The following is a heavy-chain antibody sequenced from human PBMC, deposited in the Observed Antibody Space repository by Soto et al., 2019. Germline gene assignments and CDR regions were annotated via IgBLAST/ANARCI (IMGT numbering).Heavy chain of an antibody. Sequence: GESLKISCAASGFTFSGSAMHWVRQASGKGLEWVGRIRSKANSYATAYAASVKGRFTISRDDSKNTAYLQMTSLKTEDTAVYYCTTHLVVVTAILAFDIWGQGTMVTVSS. D-gene: IGHD2-21*02. CDR1: GFTFSGSA. CDR2: IRSKANSYAT. J-gene: IGHJ3*02. V-gene: IGHV3-73*01. CDR3: TTHLVVVTAILAFDI.